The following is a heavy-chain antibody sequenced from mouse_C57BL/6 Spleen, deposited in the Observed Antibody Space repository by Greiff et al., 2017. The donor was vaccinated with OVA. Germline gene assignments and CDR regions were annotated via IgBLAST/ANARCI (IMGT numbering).Heavy chain of an antibody. D-gene: IGHD3-2*02. CDR3: ARGGTAQARDY. Sequence: QVQLQQSGAELVKPGASVKLSCKASGYTFTSYWMQWVKQRPGQGLEWIGEIDPSDSYTNYNQKFKGKATLTVDTSSSTAYMQLSSLTSEDSAVYYCARGGTAQARDYWGQGTTLTVSS. V-gene: IGHV1-50*01. CDR1: GYTFTSYW. J-gene: IGHJ2*01. CDR2: IDPSDSYT.